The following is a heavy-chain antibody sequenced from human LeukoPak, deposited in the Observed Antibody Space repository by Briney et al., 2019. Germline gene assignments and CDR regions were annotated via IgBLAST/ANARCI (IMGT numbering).Heavy chain of an antibody. D-gene: IGHD2-8*01. V-gene: IGHV4-61*01. CDR3: ARQTFDDGGVQVYAYYFYLDV. CDR1: GGSISSGSYY. J-gene: IGHJ6*03. CDR2: IYYSGST. Sequence: SQTLSLTCTVSGGSISSGSYYWSWIRQPPGKGLEWIGYIYYSGSTNYNPSLKSRVTISVDTSKNLFSLRLTSVTAADTAVYYCARQTFDDGGVQVYAYYFYLDVWGKGTTVSVSS.